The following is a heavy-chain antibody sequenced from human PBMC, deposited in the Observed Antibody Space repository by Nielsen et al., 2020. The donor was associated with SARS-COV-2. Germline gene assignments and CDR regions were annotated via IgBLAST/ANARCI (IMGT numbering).Heavy chain of an antibody. CDR2: IKQDGSEK. V-gene: IGHV3-7*01. CDR3: ARDWVGYCSGGSCYYYYYYGMDV. CDR1: GFTFSAFY. Sequence: GGSLRLSCAASGFTFSAFYMTWVRQAPGKGLEWVANIKQDGSEKYYVDSVKGRFTISRDNAKNSLYLQMNSLRAEDTAVYYCARDWVGYCSGGSCYYYYYYGMDVWGQGTTVTVSS. D-gene: IGHD2-15*01. J-gene: IGHJ6*02.